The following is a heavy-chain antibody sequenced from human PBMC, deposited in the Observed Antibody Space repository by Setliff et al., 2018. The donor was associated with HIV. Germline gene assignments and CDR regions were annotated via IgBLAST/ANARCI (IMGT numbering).Heavy chain of an antibody. V-gene: IGHV4-39*01. CDR2: ILDGRVT. CDR3: ARPHSGRGGGAYFDP. CDR1: GDSITSGHFY. J-gene: IGHJ5*02. D-gene: IGHD6-19*01. Sequence: SETLSLTCTVSGDSITSGHFYWGWIRQAPGKGLEWIGNILDGRVTFFNPSLRGRVTISVDASKNQVSLNLRSVTAADSSVYHCARPHSGRGGGAYFDPWGQGILVTVSS.